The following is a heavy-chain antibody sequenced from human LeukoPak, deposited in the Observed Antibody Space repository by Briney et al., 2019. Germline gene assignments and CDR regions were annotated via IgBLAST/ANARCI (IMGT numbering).Heavy chain of an antibody. V-gene: IGHV3-30*18. CDR3: AKMGAPYSAYMTIPFDY. Sequence: GASLRLSCAASGFMFSAYGMHWVRQAPGKGLEWVGVISFDGTNEHYADSLKGRFTISRDNSKNTLFLQMDSLRTEDTAVYYCAKMGAPYSAYMTIPFDYWGQGTLVTVSS. CDR2: ISFDGTNE. CDR1: GFMFSAYG. D-gene: IGHD4/OR15-4a*01. J-gene: IGHJ4*02.